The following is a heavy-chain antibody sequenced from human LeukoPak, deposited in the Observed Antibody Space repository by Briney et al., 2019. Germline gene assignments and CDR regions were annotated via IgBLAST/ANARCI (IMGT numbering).Heavy chain of an antibody. CDR1: GGSISSYY. Sequence: SETLSLTCTVSGGSISSYYWNWIRQPPGKGLEWIGYIYYSGSTNYNTNYNPSLKSRVTISLDTSKNQFSLKVTSVTAADTAVYYCATLGFCTGGSCYDYYAMGVWGQGTTVTVSS. J-gene: IGHJ6*02. CDR3: ATLGFCTGGSCYDYYAMGV. D-gene: IGHD2-15*01. CDR2: IYYSGSTNYNT. V-gene: IGHV4-59*01.